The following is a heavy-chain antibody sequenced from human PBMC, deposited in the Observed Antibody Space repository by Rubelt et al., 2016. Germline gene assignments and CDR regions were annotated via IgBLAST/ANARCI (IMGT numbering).Heavy chain of an antibody. Sequence: EVQVVESGGGLVQPGGSLRLSCAASGFTFSSYSMNWVRQAPGKGLEWVSSISSSSSYIYYADLVKGRFTISRDNAKNSLYLQMNSLRAEDTAVYYCARDVYSSGWYYYYGMDVWGQGTTVTVSS. CDR1: GFTFSSYS. D-gene: IGHD6-19*01. J-gene: IGHJ6*02. CDR2: ISSSSSYI. V-gene: IGHV3-21*01. CDR3: ARDVYSSGWYYYYGMDV.